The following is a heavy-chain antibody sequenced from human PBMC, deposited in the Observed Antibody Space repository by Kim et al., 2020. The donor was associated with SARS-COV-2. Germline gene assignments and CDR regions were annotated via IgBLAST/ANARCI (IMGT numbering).Heavy chain of an antibody. J-gene: IGHJ6*02. Sequence: GGSPDCPDSVEGRFTISRDNSKNTLSLKMTSLGLEDTAVYYCAKDYIAWDVWGQGTTVIVSS. D-gene: IGHD3-10*01. CDR2: GGSP. V-gene: IGHV3-23*01. CDR3: AKDYIAWDV.